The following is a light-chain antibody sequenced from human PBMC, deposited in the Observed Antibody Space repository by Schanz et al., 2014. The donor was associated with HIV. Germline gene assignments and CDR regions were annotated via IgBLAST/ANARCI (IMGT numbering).Light chain of an antibody. V-gene: IGKV3-20*01. CDR2: GAS. J-gene: IGKJ2*01. CDR1: QSVSSD. Sequence: EIVLTQSPGTLSLSPGERATLSCRASQSVSSDLAWYQQKPGQAPRLLISGASSRATGIPDRFSGSGSGTEFTLTISSLQSEDFAVYHCQQYGSSAMYTFGQGTKLEIK. CDR3: QQYGSSAMYT.